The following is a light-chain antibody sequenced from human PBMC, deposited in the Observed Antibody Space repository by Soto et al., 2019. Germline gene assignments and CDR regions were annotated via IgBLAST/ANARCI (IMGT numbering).Light chain of an antibody. Sequence: QSVLTQPPSVSGAPGQRVTISCTGSSSNIGAGYDVHWYQQLPGTAPKLLIYGNSNRPSGVPDRFSGSKSGTSASLAITGLQAEDEADYDCQSYDSSLSAVVFGGRTQVTVL. CDR2: GNS. CDR1: SSNIGAGYD. V-gene: IGLV1-40*01. CDR3: QSYDSSLSAVV. J-gene: IGLJ2*01.